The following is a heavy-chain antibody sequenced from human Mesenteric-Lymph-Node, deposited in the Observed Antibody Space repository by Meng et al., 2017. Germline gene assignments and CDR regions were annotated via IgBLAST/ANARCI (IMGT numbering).Heavy chain of an antibody. CDR3: ARDNWYRMDV. V-gene: IGHV3-7*01. Sequence: GGLLRLPCAASGFTFSQYSFTWFRQAPGKGLEWLAGIKEDGSAKFYVDSVRGRFTTSKDNAKGSVFLEINSLRAEDTAVYYCARDNWYRMDVWGQGTTVTVSS. D-gene: IGHD5-24*01. CDR1: GFTFSQYS. J-gene: IGHJ6*02. CDR2: IKEDGSAK.